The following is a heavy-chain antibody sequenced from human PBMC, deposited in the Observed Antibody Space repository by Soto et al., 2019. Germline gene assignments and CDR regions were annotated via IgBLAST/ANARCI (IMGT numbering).Heavy chain of an antibody. V-gene: IGHV4-30-4*01. Sequence: PSETLSLTCTVSGGSISSGDYYWSWIRQPPGKGLEWIGYIYYSGSTYYNPSLKSRVTISVDTSKNQFSLKLSSVTAADTAVYYCARDKSYYYGSGSLFYYNYGMDVWGQGTTVTVSS. CDR2: IYYSGST. D-gene: IGHD3-10*01. J-gene: IGHJ6*02. CDR3: ARDKSYYYGSGSLFYYNYGMDV. CDR1: GGSISSGDYY.